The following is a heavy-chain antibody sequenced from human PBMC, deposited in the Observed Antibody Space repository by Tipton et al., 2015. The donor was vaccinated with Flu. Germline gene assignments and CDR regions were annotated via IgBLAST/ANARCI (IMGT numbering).Heavy chain of an antibody. V-gene: IGHV3-30*02. Sequence: SLRLSCAASGFTFSSYGMHWVRQAPGKGLEWVAFIRYDGSNKYYADSVKGRFTISRDNSKNTLYLQMNSLRAEDTAVYHCAKEEGYCSSTSCQITYYYYGMDVWGQGTTVTVSS. J-gene: IGHJ6*02. CDR1: GFTFSSYG. CDR2: IRYDGSNK. D-gene: IGHD2-2*01. CDR3: AKEEGYCSSTSCQITYYYYGMDV.